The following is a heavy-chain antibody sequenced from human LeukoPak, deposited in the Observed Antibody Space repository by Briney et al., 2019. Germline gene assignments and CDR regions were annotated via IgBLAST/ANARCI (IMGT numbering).Heavy chain of an antibody. CDR1: GGSISSYY. CDR3: ARDGIEYCSSTSCYSSTRYFDL. J-gene: IGHJ2*01. D-gene: IGHD2-2*02. Sequence: SETLSLACTVSGGSISSYYWSWIRQPAGKGLEWIGRIYTSGSTNYNPSLKSRVAMSVDTSKNQFSLKLSSVTAADTAVYYCARDGIEYCSSTSCYSSTRYFDLWGRGTLVTVSS. V-gene: IGHV4-4*07. CDR2: IYTSGST.